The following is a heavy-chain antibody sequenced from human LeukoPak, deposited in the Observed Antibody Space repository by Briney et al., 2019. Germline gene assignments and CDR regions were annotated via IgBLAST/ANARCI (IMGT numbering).Heavy chain of an antibody. D-gene: IGHD2-15*01. V-gene: IGHV4-61*01. CDR1: GGSVSSGSYY. CDR2: IYYSGST. CDR3: ATSIGYCSGGSCFTRMGLYYYYYGMDV. Sequence: SETLSLTCTVSGGSVSSGSYYWSWIRQPPGKGLEWIGYIYYSGSTHYNPSLKRRVTISVDTSKNQFSLKLSSVTAADTAVYYCATSIGYCSGGSCFTRMGLYYYYYGMDVWGQGTTVTVSS. J-gene: IGHJ6*02.